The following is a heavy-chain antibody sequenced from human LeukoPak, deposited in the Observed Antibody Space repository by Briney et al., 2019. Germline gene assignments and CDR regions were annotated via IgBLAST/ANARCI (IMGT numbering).Heavy chain of an antibody. D-gene: IGHD6-19*01. CDR2: ISSSGSTI. CDR1: GFTFRSYE. J-gene: IGHJ4*02. V-gene: IGHV3-48*03. Sequence: GGSLRLSCAASGFTFRSYEMNWVRQAPGKGLEWVSYISSSGSTIYYADSVKGRFTISRDNAKNSLYLQMNSLRAEDTAVYYCSGYSSGWYRNYWGQGTLVTVSS. CDR3: SGYSSGWYRNY.